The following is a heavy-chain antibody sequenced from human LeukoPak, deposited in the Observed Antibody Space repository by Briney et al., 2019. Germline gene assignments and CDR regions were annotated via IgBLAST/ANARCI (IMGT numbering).Heavy chain of an antibody. V-gene: IGHV4-59*03. Sequence: SETLSLTCSVSDGSIGTYYWSWIRQSPGQGLEWIGNIYYRGDINYNPSLKSRVIISIDTSKNQFSLKVTSLTAADTAVYYCATNKDWAEADWGQGTLVIVSS. CDR2: IYYRGDI. CDR1: DGSIGTYY. CDR3: ATNKDWAEAD. J-gene: IGHJ4*02. D-gene: IGHD3/OR15-3a*01.